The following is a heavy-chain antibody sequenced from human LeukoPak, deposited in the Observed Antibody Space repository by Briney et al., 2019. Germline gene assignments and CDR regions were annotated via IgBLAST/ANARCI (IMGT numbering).Heavy chain of an antibody. D-gene: IGHD5-18*01. CDR3: ATLGYSYGTDY. CDR2: IYTIGST. Sequence: TSETLSLTCTVSGDSISSGNYYWTWIRQPAGKGLEWIGRIYTIGSTNYNPSLKSRVTISVDTSKNQFSLKLSSVTAADTAVYYCATLGYSYGTDYWGQGTLVTVSS. V-gene: IGHV4-61*02. J-gene: IGHJ4*02. CDR1: GDSISSGNYY.